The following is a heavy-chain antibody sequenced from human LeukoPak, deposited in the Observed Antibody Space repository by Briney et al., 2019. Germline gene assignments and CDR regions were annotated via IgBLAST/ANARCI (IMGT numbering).Heavy chain of an antibody. CDR2: VYNSESI. V-gene: IGHV4-4*07. J-gene: IGHJ5*02. CDR1: GGSINGYY. D-gene: IGHD2-2*01. CDR3: ARDRSSSYTRDWFDP. Sequence: SETLSLTCTASGGSINGYYWSWIRQPAGKGLEWIGRVYNSESINYNPSLKSRVTMSIDTSKNQFYLKLNSVTAADTAVYYCARDRSSSYTRDWFDPWGQGALVTVSS.